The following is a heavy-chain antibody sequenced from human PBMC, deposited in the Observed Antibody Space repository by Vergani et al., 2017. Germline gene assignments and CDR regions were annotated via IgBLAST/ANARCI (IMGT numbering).Heavy chain of an antibody. CDR3: ARGRGVYASGKRWFDT. CDR1: DGSFNDYY. CDR2: ISHSGST. D-gene: IGHD3-10*01. Sequence: QVQLQQWGAGLLKPSETLSLTCAVYDGSFNDYYWSWIRQPPGKGLEWIGEISHSGSTNYNPSLKSRVTISIDTSKNQFSLKLNSVTAADTAVYYCARGRGVYASGKRWFDTWGQGTLVTVSS. V-gene: IGHV4-34*01. J-gene: IGHJ5*02.